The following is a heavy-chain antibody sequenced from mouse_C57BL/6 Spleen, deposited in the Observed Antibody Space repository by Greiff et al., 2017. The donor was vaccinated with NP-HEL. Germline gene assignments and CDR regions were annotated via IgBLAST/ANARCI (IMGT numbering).Heavy chain of an antibody. J-gene: IGHJ2*01. V-gene: IGHV5-9-1*02. CDR1: GFTFSSYA. Sequence: EVKLMESGEGLVKPGGSLKLSCAASGFTFSSYAMSWVRQTPAKRLAWLAYLRSRGDYIYYADTVKGRFTISRDNARNTLYLQMSSLKSEDTAMYYCTRNFDYWGQGTTLTVSS. CDR3: TRNFDY. CDR2: LRSRGDYI.